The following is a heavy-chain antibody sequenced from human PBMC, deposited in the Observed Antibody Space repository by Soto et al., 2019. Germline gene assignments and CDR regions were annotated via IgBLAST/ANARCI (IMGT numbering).Heavy chain of an antibody. CDR2: IIPKLGSA. CDR1: GGGNLRDYR. D-gene: IGHD5-12*01. Sequence: QVQLVQSGAEVKEPGSSVKVSCKASGGGNLRDYRTTWVRRAPGQGLEWMGGIIPKLGSANYAQNFQGRVTVTAXXSXXXXXXXXXXXXXXXXXXXXXXXXXXXYNFGAVYWGQGTPVTVSS. J-gene: IGHJ4*02. V-gene: IGHV1-69*01. CDR3: XXXXXXYNFGAVY.